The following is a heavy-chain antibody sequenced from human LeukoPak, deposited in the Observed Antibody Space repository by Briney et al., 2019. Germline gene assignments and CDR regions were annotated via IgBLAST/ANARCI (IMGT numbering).Heavy chain of an antibody. D-gene: IGHD3-3*01. CDR1: GGSISSGHYY. Sequence: SETLSLTCTVSGGSISSGHYYWNWVRQPAGKGLEWIGRISSSGTTTYSPSLKSRVTISVDTSKNQFSLKLSSVTAAGTAVYYCARDFGGYFDYWGQGTLVTVSS. V-gene: IGHV4-61*10. CDR2: ISSSGTT. CDR3: ARDFGGYFDY. J-gene: IGHJ4*02.